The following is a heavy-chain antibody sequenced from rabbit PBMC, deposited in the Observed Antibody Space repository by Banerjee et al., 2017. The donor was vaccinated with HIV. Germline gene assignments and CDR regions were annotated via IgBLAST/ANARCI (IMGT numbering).Heavy chain of an antibody. CDR3: ARDLAGVTGWNFGL. CDR2: IYTGGGRR. Sequence: QEQLVESGGGLVQPEGSLTLTCKASGFDFSSSGMCWVRQAPGKGLEWISCIYTGGGRRDYANWAKGRFTISETSSTTVTLQMTNLTAADTATYFCARDLAGVTGWNFGLWGPGTLVT. J-gene: IGHJ4*01. D-gene: IGHD4-1*01. CDR1: GFDFSSSG. V-gene: IGHV1S45*01.